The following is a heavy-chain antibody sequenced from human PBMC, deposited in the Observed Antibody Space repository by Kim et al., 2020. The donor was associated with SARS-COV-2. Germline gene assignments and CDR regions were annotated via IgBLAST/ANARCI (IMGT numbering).Heavy chain of an antibody. J-gene: IGHJ3*02. CDR3: ARGLRHRYYYDSSGAFDI. D-gene: IGHD3-22*01. Sequence: KSRVTISGDTYKNQFSLKLSTVTAADTAVYYCARGLRHRYYYDSSGAFDIWGQGTMVTVSS. V-gene: IGHV4-34*01.